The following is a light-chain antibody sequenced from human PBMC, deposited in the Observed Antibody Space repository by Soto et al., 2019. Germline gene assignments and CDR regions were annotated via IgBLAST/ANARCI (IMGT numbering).Light chain of an antibody. J-gene: IGLJ1*01. CDR1: SSGIGNYIV. V-gene: IGLV2-23*01. CDR3: CSYARSPTPLYG. CDR2: EGD. Sequence: QSALTQPASVSGSPGQAITISCTGTSSGIGNYIVVSWYQQQPDKAPKVVIYEGDKRPSGVSDRFSGSKSGNTATLTISGLQGEGEGDYYCCSYARSPTPLYGFGTGTK.